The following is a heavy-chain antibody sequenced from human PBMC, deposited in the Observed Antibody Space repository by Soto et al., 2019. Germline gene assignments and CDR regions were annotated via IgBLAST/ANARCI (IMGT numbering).Heavy chain of an antibody. J-gene: IGHJ5*02. Sequence: GGSLRLSCAASGFTFSSYSMNWVRQAPGKGLEWVSYISSSSSTIYYADSVKGRFTISRDNAKNSLYLQMNSLRAEDTAVYYCARDPYSSGWEAGSWGQGTLVTVSS. CDR3: ARDPYSSGWEAGS. V-gene: IGHV3-48*01. CDR2: ISSSSSTI. CDR1: GFTFSSYS. D-gene: IGHD6-19*01.